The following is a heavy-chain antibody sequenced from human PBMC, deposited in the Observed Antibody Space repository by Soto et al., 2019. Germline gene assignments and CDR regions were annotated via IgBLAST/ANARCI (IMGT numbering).Heavy chain of an antibody. V-gene: IGHV1-69*13. CDR3: AREGASDYGGNCPPDYYYGIAV. D-gene: IGHD2-21*01. CDR1: LSTISRYA. J-gene: IGHJ6*01. Sequence: GASVKVSCKASLSTISRYAISWVLQAPGQRLEWMGGIIPIFGTANYAQKFQGRVTITADESTSTAYMELSSLRSEDTAVYYCAREGASDYGGNCPPDYYYGIAVWAQG. CDR2: IIPIFGTA.